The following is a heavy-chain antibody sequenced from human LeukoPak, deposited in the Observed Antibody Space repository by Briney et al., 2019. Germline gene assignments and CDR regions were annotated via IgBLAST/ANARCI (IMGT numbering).Heavy chain of an antibody. CDR1: GGSISSGSYY. J-gene: IGHJ4*02. D-gene: IGHD3-22*01. CDR3: AGDSSGYQANFDY. Sequence: PSETLSLTCTVSGGSISSGSYYWSWIRQPAGKGLEWIGRIYTSGSTNYNPSLKSRVTISVDTPKNQSSLKLSSVTAADTAAYYCAGDSSGYQANFDYWGQGTLVTVSS. CDR2: IYTSGST. V-gene: IGHV4-61*02.